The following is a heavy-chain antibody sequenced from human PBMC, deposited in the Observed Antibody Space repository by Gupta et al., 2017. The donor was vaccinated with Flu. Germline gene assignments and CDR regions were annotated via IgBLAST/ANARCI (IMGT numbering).Heavy chain of an antibody. D-gene: IGHD6-13*01. V-gene: IGHV4-39*01. J-gene: IGHJ4*02. Sequence: QLQLQESGPGLVKPSETLSLTCTVSGGSISSSSYYWGWIRQPPGKGLEWIGSIYYSGSTYYNPSLKSRVTISGDTSKNQFSLKLSSVTAADTAVYYCARLPRGLLGLAGTSGTAYTRDPDYWGQGNLVTVSS. CDR3: ARLPRGLLGLAGTSGTAYTRDPDY. CDR2: IYYSGST. CDR1: GGSISSSSYY.